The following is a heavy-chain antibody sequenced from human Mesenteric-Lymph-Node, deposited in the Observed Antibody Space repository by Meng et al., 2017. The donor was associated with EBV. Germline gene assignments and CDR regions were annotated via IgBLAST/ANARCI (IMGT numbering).Heavy chain of an antibody. D-gene: IGHD5-24*01. CDR3: ARGMATII. CDR2: IFYTGRT. J-gene: IGHJ4*02. CDR1: GGSVSSDVYY. Sequence: QVQLQESGPGLVKPSETLSLTCTVSGGSVSSDVYYWSWIRQPPGKGLEWIGYIFYTGRTNYNPSLKSRVTISVDTSKNQFSLKLSSVTAADTAVYYCARGMATIIWGQGTLVTVFS. V-gene: IGHV4-61*08.